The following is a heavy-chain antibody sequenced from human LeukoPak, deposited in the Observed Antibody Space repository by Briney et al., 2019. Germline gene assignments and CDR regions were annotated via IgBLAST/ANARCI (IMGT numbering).Heavy chain of an antibody. D-gene: IGHD4-17*01. CDR1: DDSFTTHN. CDR3: ARDPTTVTKGFDI. Sequence: SETLSLTCTVSDDSFTTHNWTRIPPPPGKGLEWIGYISYIGSTNYNPPLKSRVTISVDTSKNQFSLKLSSVTAADTAVYYCARDPTTVTKGFDIWGQGTMVTVSS. CDR2: ISYIGST. V-gene: IGHV4-59*11. J-gene: IGHJ3*02.